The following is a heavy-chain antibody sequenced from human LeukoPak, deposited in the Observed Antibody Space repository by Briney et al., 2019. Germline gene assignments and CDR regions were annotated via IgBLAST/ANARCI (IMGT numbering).Heavy chain of an antibody. CDR2: INPSGGST. CDR1: GYTFTSYY. CDR3: ASVAVYYDILTGYDY. D-gene: IGHD3-9*01. J-gene: IGHJ4*02. Sequence: ASVKVSRKASGYTFTSYYMHWVRQPPGQGLEWMGIINPSGGSTSYAQKFQGRVTMTRDTSTSTVYMELSSLRYEDTAVYYCASVAVYYDILTGYDYWGQGTLVTVSS. V-gene: IGHV1-46*01.